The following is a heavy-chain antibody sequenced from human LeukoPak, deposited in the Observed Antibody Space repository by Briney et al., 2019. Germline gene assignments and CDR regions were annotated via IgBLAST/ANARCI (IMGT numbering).Heavy chain of an antibody. D-gene: IGHD4-17*01. J-gene: IGHJ3*02. CDR2: IIPIFGTA. V-gene: IGHV1-69*05. CDR3: ARGRNYGDYDAFDI. CDR1: GGTFSSYA. Sequence: SVKVSCKAPGGTFSSYAISWVRQAPGQGLEWLGRIIPIFGTANYAQKFQGRVTITTDESTSTAYLELSSLRSEDTAVYYCARGRNYGDYDAFDIWGQGTMVTVSS.